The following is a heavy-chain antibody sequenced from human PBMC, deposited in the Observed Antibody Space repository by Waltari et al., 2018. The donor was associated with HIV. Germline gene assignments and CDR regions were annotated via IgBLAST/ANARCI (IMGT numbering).Heavy chain of an antibody. V-gene: IGHV3-11*01. Sequence: QVQLVESGGGVVKPGGSLSLSCSASGFTFIHFYLTRIRQAPGKGLEWISYISNSGDIIYYADSVKGRFTISRDNAKNSLYLQMNSLRAEDTAVYYCARDRWYYFDTSDYFYDYWGQGTLVTVSS. CDR3: ARDRWYYFDTSDYFYDY. D-gene: IGHD3-22*01. CDR1: GFTFIHFY. J-gene: IGHJ4*02. CDR2: ISNSGDII.